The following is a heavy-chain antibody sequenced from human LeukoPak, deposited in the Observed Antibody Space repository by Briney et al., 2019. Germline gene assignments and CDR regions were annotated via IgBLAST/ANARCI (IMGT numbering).Heavy chain of an antibody. Sequence: SETLSLTCTVSGGSISSYYWSWIRQPPGKGLEWIGYIYYSGSTNYNPSLKSRVTISVDTSKNQFSLKLSSVTAADTAVYYCARHPGIPVAADNWFDPWGQGTLVTVSS. CDR1: GGSISSYY. CDR3: ARHPGIPVAADNWFDP. V-gene: IGHV4-59*08. J-gene: IGHJ5*02. CDR2: IYYSGST. D-gene: IGHD6-19*01.